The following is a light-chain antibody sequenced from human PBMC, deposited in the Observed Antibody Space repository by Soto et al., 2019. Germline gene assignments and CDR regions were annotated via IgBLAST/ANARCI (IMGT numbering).Light chain of an antibody. CDR2: AAS. CDR1: QSISSY. J-gene: IGKJ3*01. CDR3: QQRSNWLFT. V-gene: IGKV1-39*01. Sequence: DIQMTQSPSSLSASVGDRVTITCRASQSISSYLNWYQQKPGKAPKLLIYAASSLQSGVPSRFSGSGSGTDFTLTISSLQPEDFATYYCQQRSNWLFTFGPGTKVDIK.